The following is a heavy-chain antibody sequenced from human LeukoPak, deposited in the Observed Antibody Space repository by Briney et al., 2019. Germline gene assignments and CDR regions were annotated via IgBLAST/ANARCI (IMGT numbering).Heavy chain of an antibody. CDR1: GFTFSSYA. CDR2: ISGGGAST. Sequence: PGGSLRPSCAASGFTFSSYAMSWVRQAPGSGLEWVSGISGGGASTYYADSVKGRFTISRDILKNTLYLQMSSLRAEDTAAYYCAKSGNYDILTGHDYWGQGTLVTVSS. V-gene: IGHV3-23*01. D-gene: IGHD3-9*01. CDR3: AKSGNYDILTGHDY. J-gene: IGHJ4*02.